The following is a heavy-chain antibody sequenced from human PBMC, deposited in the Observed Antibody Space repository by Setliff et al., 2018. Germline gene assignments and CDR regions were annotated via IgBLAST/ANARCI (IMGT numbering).Heavy chain of an antibody. CDR3: ALNSLFLEMNSLRVDDTAIYYCARGKDYSDGSGYPIFQH. J-gene: IGHJ1*01. D-gene: IGHD3-22*01. CDR1: GGSISSYY. V-gene: IGHV4-59*01. CDR2: IYNSGST. Sequence: SETLSLTCTVSGGSISSYYWSWIRQPPGKGLEWIGYIYNSGSTNYNPSLKSRVTISVDTSKNQISLKLTSVKGRFSISRDDALNSLFLEMNSLRVDDTAIYYCARGKDYSDGSGYPIFQHWGQGTPVTVSS.